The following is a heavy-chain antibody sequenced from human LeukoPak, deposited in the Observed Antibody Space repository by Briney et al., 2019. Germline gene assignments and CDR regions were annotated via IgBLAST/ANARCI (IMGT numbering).Heavy chain of an antibody. J-gene: IGHJ4*02. V-gene: IGHV4-39*02. CDR2: IYYSGST. D-gene: IGHD3-9*01. Sequence: PSETLSLTCTVSGGSISGSSYYWDWLRQPPGKGLEWIGSIYYSGSTYYTPSLKSRVTISVDTSKNQFSLKLSSVTAADTAVYYCAREATHDDRGFDYWGQGTLVTVSS. CDR1: GGSISGSSYY. CDR3: AREATHDDRGFDY.